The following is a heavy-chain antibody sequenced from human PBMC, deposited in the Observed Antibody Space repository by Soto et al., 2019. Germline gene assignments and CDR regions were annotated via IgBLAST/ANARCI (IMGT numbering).Heavy chain of an antibody. CDR1: GGSFSSSG. Sequence: SVKVSCKASGGSFSSSGISWVRPAPVQGLEWVVGLIPIFVTSHYAQKFQGRVTITADESTNTAYMELSSLTSEDTAVYYCARSLDYHDYTGYPTFGVYFDYSALGTLVTVSS. V-gene: IGHV1-69*13. CDR2: LIPIFVTS. D-gene: IGHD3-22*01. CDR3: ARSLDYHDYTGYPTFGVYFDY. J-gene: IGHJ4*02.